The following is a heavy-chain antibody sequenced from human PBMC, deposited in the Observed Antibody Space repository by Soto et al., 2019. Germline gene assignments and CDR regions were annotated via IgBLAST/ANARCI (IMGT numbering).Heavy chain of an antibody. D-gene: IGHD1-26*01. J-gene: IGHJ4*02. CDR2: ISYDGSNK. V-gene: IGHV3-30*03. CDR3: ARGGYYFDY. CDR1: GFTFSSYG. Sequence: GGSRRLSCAASGFTFSSYGMHWVRQAPGKGLEWVAVISYDGSNKYYADSVKGRFTISRDNSKNTLYLQMNSLRAEDTAVYYCARGGYYFDYWGQGTPVTVSS.